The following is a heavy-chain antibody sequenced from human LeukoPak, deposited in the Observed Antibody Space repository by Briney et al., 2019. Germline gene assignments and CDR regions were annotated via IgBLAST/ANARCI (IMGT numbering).Heavy chain of an antibody. Sequence: SETLSLTRTVSGGSLSRGSYCWSWIRQSAGKGLGWVGRVYTSGSNNYNTSLKSRVTISVDTPKNQFSLKLSSVTAADTAVYFCARERGYGGTFDYWGQGTLVTVSS. J-gene: IGHJ4*02. CDR3: ARERGYGGTFDY. V-gene: IGHV4-61*02. CDR2: VYTSGSN. D-gene: IGHD4-23*01. CDR1: GGSLSRGSYC.